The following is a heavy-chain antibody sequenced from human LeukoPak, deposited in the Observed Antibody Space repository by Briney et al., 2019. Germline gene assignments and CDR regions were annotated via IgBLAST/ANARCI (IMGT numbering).Heavy chain of an antibody. CDR3: ARDYTVDY. CDR2: ISGSGGST. J-gene: IGHJ4*02. V-gene: IGHV3-23*01. D-gene: IGHD4-11*01. Sequence: PGGSLRLSCAASGFTFSSYAMSWVRQAPGKGLEWVSAISGSGGSTYYADSVKGRFTISRDNAKNSLFLQMNSLRVDDTAVYYCARDYTVDYWGQGTLVTVSS. CDR1: GFTFSSYA.